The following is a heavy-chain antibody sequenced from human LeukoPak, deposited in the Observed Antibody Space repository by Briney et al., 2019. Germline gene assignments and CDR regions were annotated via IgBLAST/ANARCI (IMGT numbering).Heavy chain of an antibody. CDR1: GFTFSHYG. CDR3: AKKFPGTVAAGPDY. J-gene: IGHJ4*02. CDR2: MSYDGSNI. V-gene: IGHV3-30*18. Sequence: GGSLRLSCAASGFTFSHYGVHWVRQAPGKGLEWVAVMSYDGSNIYYADSVKGRFTISRDNSKNTLYLQMNSLRAEDTAVYYCAKKFPGTVAAGPDYWGQGTLVTVSS. D-gene: IGHD6-13*01.